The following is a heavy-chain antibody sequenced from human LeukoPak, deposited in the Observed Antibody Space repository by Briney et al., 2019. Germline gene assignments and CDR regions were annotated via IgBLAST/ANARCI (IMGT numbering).Heavy chain of an antibody. J-gene: IGHJ4*02. CDR3: ARGNYDYVWGSYRPFDY. D-gene: IGHD3-16*02. V-gene: IGHV4-34*01. CDR2: INHSGST. Sequence: SETLSLTCAVYGGSFSGYYWSWIRQPPGKGLEWIGEINHSGSTNYNPSLKSRVTISVDTSKNQFSLKLSPVTAADTAVYYCARGNYDYVWGSYRPFDYWGQGTLVTVSS. CDR1: GGSFSGYY.